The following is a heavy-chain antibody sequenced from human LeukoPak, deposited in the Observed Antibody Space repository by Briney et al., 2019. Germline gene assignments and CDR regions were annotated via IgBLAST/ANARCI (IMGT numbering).Heavy chain of an antibody. CDR3: ARDGIGKGGYYYYYMDV. CDR2: ISAYNGNT. CDR1: GYTFTSYG. D-gene: IGHD1-26*01. J-gene: IGHJ6*03. V-gene: IGHV1-18*01. Sequence: ASVKVSCKASGYTFTSYGISWVRQAPGQGLEWMGWISAYNGNTNYAQKLQGRVTMTTDTSTSTAYMELRSLRSDDTAVYYCARDGIGKGGYYYYYMDVWGKGTTVTVSS.